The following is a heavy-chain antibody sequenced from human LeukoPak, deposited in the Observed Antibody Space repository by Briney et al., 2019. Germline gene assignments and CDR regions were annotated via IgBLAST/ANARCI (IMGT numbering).Heavy chain of an antibody. V-gene: IGHV3-66*01. J-gene: IGHJ4*02. D-gene: IGHD3-9*01. CDR2: IYSGGST. CDR1: GFTVSSNY. Sequence: GGSLRLSCAASGFTVSSNYMSWVRQAPGKGLEWVSVIYSGGSTYYADSVKGRFTISRDNSKNTLYLQMNSLKTEDTAVYYCTTTYYDILTGSLHWGQGTLVTVSS. CDR3: TTTYYDILTGSLH.